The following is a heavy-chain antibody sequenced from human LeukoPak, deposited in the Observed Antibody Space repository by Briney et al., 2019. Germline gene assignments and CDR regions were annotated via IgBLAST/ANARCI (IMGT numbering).Heavy chain of an antibody. CDR2: IYYSGST. J-gene: IGHJ5*02. Sequence: SESLSLTCTVSVGSVSSGSYYWSWIRQPPGKGLEWIGYIYYSGSTYYNPSPKSRVTMSVDTSKNQFSLKLSSVTAADTAVYYCARGISFVWFDPWGQGTLVTVSP. CDR3: ARGISFVWFDP. V-gene: IGHV4-31*03. D-gene: IGHD1-14*01. CDR1: VGSVSSGSYY.